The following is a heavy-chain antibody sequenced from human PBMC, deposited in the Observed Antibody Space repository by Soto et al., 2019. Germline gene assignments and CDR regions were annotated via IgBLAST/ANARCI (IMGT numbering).Heavy chain of an antibody. D-gene: IGHD3-10*01. CDR1: GYTFTSYD. CDR2: MNPNSGNT. CDR3: ARARVDRVRGVYYYYGMDV. Sequence: ASVKVSCKASGYTFTSYDINWVRQATGQGLEWMGWMNPNSGNTGYAQKFQGRVTMTRNTSISTAYMELSSLRSEDTAVYYCARARVDRVRGVYYYYGMDVWGQGTTVAVSS. J-gene: IGHJ6*02. V-gene: IGHV1-8*01.